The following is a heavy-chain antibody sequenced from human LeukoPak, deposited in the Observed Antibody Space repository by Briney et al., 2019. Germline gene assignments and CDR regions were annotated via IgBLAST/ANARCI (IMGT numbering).Heavy chain of an antibody. Sequence: ALVTVSCKASGYSFTGYYIHWVRQAPGQGLEWMGWINPNSGGTNYAQKCQGRVTMTRDTSISTAYMELSRLRSDDTAVYYCARGDIVVLPAGIPHNWFDPWGQGTLVTVSS. V-gene: IGHV1-2*02. D-gene: IGHD2-2*02. CDR3: ARGDIVVLPAGIPHNWFDP. CDR1: GYSFTGYY. J-gene: IGHJ5*02. CDR2: INPNSGGT.